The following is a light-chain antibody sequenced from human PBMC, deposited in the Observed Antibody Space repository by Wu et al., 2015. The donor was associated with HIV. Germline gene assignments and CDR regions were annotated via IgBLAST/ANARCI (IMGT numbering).Light chain of an antibody. Sequence: EIVLTQSPGTLSLSPGERPTLSCRASQSVRSSYLAWYQQKPGQAPRLLIYGASSRATGIPDRFSGSGSGTNFTLTISRLEPEDFAVYYCQQYGSSPKTFGQGTKVEIK. J-gene: IGKJ1*01. V-gene: IGKV3-20*01. CDR1: QSVRSSY. CDR3: QQYGSSPKT. CDR2: GAS.